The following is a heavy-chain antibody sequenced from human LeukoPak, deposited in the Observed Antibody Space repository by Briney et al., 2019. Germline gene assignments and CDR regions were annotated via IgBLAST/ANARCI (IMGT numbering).Heavy chain of an antibody. CDR1: GYTFTGYY. CDR3: ARVAPYGSGSYVDY. Sequence: ASVKVSCKASGYTFTGYYMHWVRQAPGQGLEWMGWINPNSGGTNYAQKFQGRVTMTRDTSISTAYMELSRLRSDDTAVCYCARVAPYGSGSYVDYWGQGTLVTVSS. CDR2: INPNSGGT. D-gene: IGHD3-10*01. V-gene: IGHV1-2*02. J-gene: IGHJ4*02.